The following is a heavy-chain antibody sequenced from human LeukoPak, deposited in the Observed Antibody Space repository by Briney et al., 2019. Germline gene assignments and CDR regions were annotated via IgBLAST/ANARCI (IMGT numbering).Heavy chain of an antibody. V-gene: IGHV3-23*01. D-gene: IGHD2-2*01. CDR3: VRPLNCSSTSCYAFDI. Sequence: PGGSLRLSCAASGFTFSSYAMSWVRQAPGKGLEWVSAISGSGGSTYYADSVKGRFTISRDNSKNTLYLQMNSLRAEDTAVYYCVRPLNCSSTSCYAFDIWGQGTMVTVSS. CDR2: ISGSGGST. CDR1: GFTFSSYA. J-gene: IGHJ3*02.